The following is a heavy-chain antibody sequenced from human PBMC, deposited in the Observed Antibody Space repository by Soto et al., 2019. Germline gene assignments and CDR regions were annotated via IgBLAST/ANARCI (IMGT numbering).Heavy chain of an antibody. J-gene: IGHJ4*02. CDR3: AREGNKCSNDY. D-gene: IGHD4-4*01. V-gene: IGHV1-8*01. CDR2: MNPNGGNT. CDR1: GYTFTSYD. Sequence: ASVKVSCKASGYTFTSYDINWVRQATGQGLEWMGWMNPNGGNTSYAQKFQGRVTMTRNTSMSTVYMELSSLRSEDTAVYYCAREGNKCSNDYWGQGTLVTVSS.